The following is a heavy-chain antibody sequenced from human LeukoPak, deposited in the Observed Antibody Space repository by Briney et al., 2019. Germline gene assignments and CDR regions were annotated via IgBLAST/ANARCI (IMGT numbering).Heavy chain of an antibody. CDR2: INPSGST. Sequence: SETLSLTCAVYGGSFSGYHWTWIRQSPGKGLEWIGDINPSGSTYYNPSLKSRLTISVDTSKNQFSLKLRSVTAADTAVYYCARGRHDITLIVVVMTSVSYYLDVWGKGTTVTVS. J-gene: IGHJ6*03. CDR3: ARGRHDITLIVVVMTSVSYYLDV. CDR1: GGSFSGYH. D-gene: IGHD3-22*01. V-gene: IGHV4-34*01.